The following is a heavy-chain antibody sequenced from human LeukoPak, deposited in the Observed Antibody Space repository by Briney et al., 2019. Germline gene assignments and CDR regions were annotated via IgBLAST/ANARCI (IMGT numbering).Heavy chain of an antibody. Sequence: PGRSLRLSCAASGFTFSSYAMNWVRQAPGKGLEWVAVISYDGSNKYYADSVKGRFTISRDNSKNTLYLQMNSLRAEDTAVYYCAELGITMIGGVWGKGTTVTISS. J-gene: IGHJ6*04. CDR3: AELGITMIGGV. CDR2: ISYDGSNK. CDR1: GFTFSSYA. D-gene: IGHD3-10*02. V-gene: IGHV3-30*04.